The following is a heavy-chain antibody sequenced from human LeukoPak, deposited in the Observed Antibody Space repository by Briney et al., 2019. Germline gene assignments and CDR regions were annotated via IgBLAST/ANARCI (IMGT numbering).Heavy chain of an antibody. Sequence: GGALKNSRKGSGDSFTSYWVGWGGPMPRERPGWMGIIYPGDSDTRYSPSFQGQVTISADKSISTAYLQWSSLKASDTAMYYCARTETYYGSGSYFDAFDIWGQGTMVTVSS. J-gene: IGHJ3*02. CDR1: GDSFTSYW. V-gene: IGHV5-51*03. CDR2: IYPGDSDT. D-gene: IGHD3-10*01. CDR3: ARTETYYGSGSYFDAFDI.